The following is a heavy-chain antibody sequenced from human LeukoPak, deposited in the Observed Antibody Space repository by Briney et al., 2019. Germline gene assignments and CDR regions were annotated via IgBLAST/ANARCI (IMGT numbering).Heavy chain of an antibody. CDR3: ARHRNPAITMIRGVNRGGAIDY. CDR1: GGSISSSSYY. V-gene: IGHV4-39*01. Sequence: SETLSLTCTVSGGSISSSSYYWGWIRQPPGKGLEWIGSIYYSGSTYYNPSLKSRVTISVDTSKNQFSLKLSSVTAADTAVYYCARHRNPAITMIRGVNRGGAIDYWGQGTLVTVSS. CDR2: IYYSGST. J-gene: IGHJ4*02. D-gene: IGHD3-10*01.